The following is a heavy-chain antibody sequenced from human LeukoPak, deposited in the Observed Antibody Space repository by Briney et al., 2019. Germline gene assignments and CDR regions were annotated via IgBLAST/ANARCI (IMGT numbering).Heavy chain of an antibody. CDR1: GFSFSSHG. J-gene: IGHJ3*02. V-gene: IGHV3-23*01. CDR3: ARSNYYDSRSWGFDI. Sequence: GGTLRLSCAGSGFSFSSHGMNWVRQAPGKGLEWVSGISPSGDITYYTDSVRGRFTISRDNFKNTLSLQVNSLRAEDTAVYYCARSNYYDSRSWGFDIWGQGTMVTVSS. CDR2: ISPSGDIT. D-gene: IGHD3-22*01.